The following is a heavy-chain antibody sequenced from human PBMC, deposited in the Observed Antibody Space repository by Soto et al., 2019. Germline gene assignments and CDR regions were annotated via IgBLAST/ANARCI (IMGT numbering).Heavy chain of an antibody. CDR1: GFTFSSYG. CDR2: ISYDGSNK. CDR3: AKVTTTVTTGYYYGMDV. D-gene: IGHD4-17*01. Sequence: QVQLVESGGGVVQPGRSLRLSCAASGFTFSSYGMHWVRQAPGKGLEWVAVISYDGSNKYYADSVKGRFTISRDNSKNTLYLQMNSLRAEETAVYYCAKVTTTVTTGYYYGMDVWGQGTTVTVSS. V-gene: IGHV3-30*18. J-gene: IGHJ6*02.